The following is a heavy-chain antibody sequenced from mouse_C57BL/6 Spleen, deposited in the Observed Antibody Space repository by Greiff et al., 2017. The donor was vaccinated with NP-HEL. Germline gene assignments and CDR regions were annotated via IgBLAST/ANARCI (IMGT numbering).Heavy chain of an antibody. CDR3: ARSQLRRYAMDY. J-gene: IGHJ4*01. CDR1: GYTFTDYY. D-gene: IGHD1-1*01. CDR2: INPNNGGT. Sequence: EVQLHQSGPELVKPGASVKISCKASGYTFTDYYMNWVKQSHGKSLEWIGDINPNNGGTSYNQKFKGKATLTVDKSSSTAYMELRSLTSEDSAVYYCARSQLRRYAMDYWGQGTSVTVSS. V-gene: IGHV1-26*01.